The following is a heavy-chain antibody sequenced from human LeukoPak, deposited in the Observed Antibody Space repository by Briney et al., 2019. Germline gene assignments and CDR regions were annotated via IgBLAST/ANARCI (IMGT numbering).Heavy chain of an antibody. Sequence: PGGSLRLSCAASGFIFSSYGMHWVRQAPGKGLEWMAFIRYDGSKKYYADSVKGRFTISRDNAKNSLYLQMNSLRAEDTAVYYCARAARPSLLQTMIVVAGYYFDYWGQGTLVTVSS. CDR3: ARAARPSLLQTMIVVAGYYFDY. CDR2: IRYDGSKK. V-gene: IGHV3-30*02. J-gene: IGHJ4*02. CDR1: GFIFSSYG. D-gene: IGHD3-22*01.